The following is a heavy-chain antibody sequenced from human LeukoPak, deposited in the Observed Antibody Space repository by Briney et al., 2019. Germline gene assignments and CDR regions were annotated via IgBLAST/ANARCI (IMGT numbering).Heavy chain of an antibody. Sequence: PSETLSLTCTVSGGSISSYYWNWIRQPPGKGLEWIGSIYHSGSTIYNPSLKSRVTISGDTSKNQFSLTLASVTAADTAVYYCTRDRELGFWGQGTLVTVSS. V-gene: IGHV4-59*01. D-gene: IGHD1-26*01. J-gene: IGHJ4*02. CDR3: TRDRELGF. CDR2: IYHSGST. CDR1: GGSISSYY.